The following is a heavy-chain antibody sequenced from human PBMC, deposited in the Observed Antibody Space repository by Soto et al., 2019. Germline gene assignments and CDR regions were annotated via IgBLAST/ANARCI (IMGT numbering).Heavy chain of an antibody. CDR2: ISYDGSNK. CDR3: ARERSGGFDY. D-gene: IGHD2-15*01. V-gene: IGHV3-30-3*01. J-gene: IGHJ4*02. CDR1: GFTFIAYS. Sequence: GGALRLSCAASGFTFIAYSLHWVRQAPGKGLEWVALISYDGSNKNYADSVKGRFTISRDNSKNTLYLQLHSLGSEDTAIYYCARERSGGFDYWGQGTQVTVSS.